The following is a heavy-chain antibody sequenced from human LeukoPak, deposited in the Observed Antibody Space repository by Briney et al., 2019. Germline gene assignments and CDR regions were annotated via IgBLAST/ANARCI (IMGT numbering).Heavy chain of an antibody. CDR3: ARDPGGNYFDY. J-gene: IGHJ4*02. V-gene: IGHV4-59*11. Sequence: SETLSLTCTVSGGSISTHYWSWIRQPPGKGLEWIGYIYYSGSTNYNPSLKSRVTISVDTSKNQFSLKLSSVTAADTAVYYCARDPGGNYFDYWGQGTLVTVSS. CDR1: GGSISTHY. D-gene: IGHD3-16*01. CDR2: IYYSGST.